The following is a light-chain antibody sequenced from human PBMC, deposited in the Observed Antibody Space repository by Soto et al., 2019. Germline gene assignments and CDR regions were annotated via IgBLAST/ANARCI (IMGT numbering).Light chain of an antibody. J-gene: IGLJ3*02. CDR1: SSDVGSYNL. Sequence: QSVLTQPASVSGSPGQSITISCTGTSSDVGSYNLVSWYQQHPDKAPKLMIYEASQRPSGVSNRFSGSKSGNTASLTISGLQAEDEADYYCCSYAGTSTWVFGGGTKLTVL. CDR2: EAS. CDR3: CSYAGTSTWV. V-gene: IGLV2-23*01.